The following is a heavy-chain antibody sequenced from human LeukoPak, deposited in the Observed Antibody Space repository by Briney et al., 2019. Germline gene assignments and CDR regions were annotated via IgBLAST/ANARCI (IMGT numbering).Heavy chain of an antibody. CDR1: GGSFSGYY. V-gene: IGHV4-34*01. Sequence: PSETLSLTCAVYGGSFSGYYWSWIRQPPGKGLEWIGEINHSGSTNYNPSLKSRVTISVDTSKNQLSLNLSSVTAADTAVYYCAGRWPDYYYYMDVWGKGTTVTVSS. CDR2: INHSGST. D-gene: IGHD6-13*01. CDR3: AGRWPDYYYYMDV. J-gene: IGHJ6*03.